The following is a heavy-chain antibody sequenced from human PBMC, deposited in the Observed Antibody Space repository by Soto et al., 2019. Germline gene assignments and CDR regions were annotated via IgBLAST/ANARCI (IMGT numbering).Heavy chain of an antibody. D-gene: IGHD6-19*01. V-gene: IGHV4-30-4*01. J-gene: IGHJ4*02. CDR2: IYYSGST. CDR1: GGSISSGDYY. CDR3: ARDAFAVAGLDH. Sequence: SETLSLTCTVSGGSISSGDYYWSWIRQPPGKGLEWIGYIYYSGSTYYNPSLKSRVTISVDTSKNQFSLKLSSVTAADTAVYYCARDAFAVAGLDHWGQGTLVTVSS.